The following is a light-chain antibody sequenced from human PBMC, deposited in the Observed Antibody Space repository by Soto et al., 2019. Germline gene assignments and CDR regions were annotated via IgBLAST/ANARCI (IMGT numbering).Light chain of an antibody. CDR3: QSYDSSLSGLV. CDR1: SSNIGAGYD. Sequence: QSVLTQPPSVCGAPEQRVTISCNRSSSNIGAGYDVHWYQQLPGTAPKLLIYGNSNRPSGVPDRFSGSKSGTSASLAITGLHAEDEADYYCQSYDSSLSGLVFGGGTKLTVL. CDR2: GNS. J-gene: IGLJ2*01. V-gene: IGLV1-40*01.